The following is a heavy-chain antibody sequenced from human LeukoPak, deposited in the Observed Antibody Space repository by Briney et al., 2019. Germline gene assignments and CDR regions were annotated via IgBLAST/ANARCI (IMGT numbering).Heavy chain of an antibody. D-gene: IGHD4/OR15-4a*01. CDR3: ARRAGAYSHPYDY. CDR2: ISTSDSAI. CDR1: GFTFSDYY. V-gene: IGHV3-11*04. Sequence: PGGSLRLSCAASGFTFSDYYMSWLRQAPGKGLEWVSYISTSDSAIYYADSVKGRFTISRDNAKNSLYLQMNSLRAEDTAVYYCARRAGAYSHPYDYWGQGTLVTVSS. J-gene: IGHJ4*02.